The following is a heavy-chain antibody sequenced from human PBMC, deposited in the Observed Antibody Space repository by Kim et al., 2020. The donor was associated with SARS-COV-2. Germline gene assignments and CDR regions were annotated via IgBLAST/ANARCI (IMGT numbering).Heavy chain of an antibody. D-gene: IGHD3-3*01. CDR3: ASNLFFITIFGVVTRYFDY. J-gene: IGHJ4*02. Sequence: SETLSLTCTVSGGSISSSSYYWGWIRQPPGKGLEWIGSIYYSGSTYYNPSLKSRVTISVDTSKNQFSLKLSSVTAADTAVYYCASNLFFITIFGVVTRYFDYWGQVTLVTGSS. CDR2: IYYSGST. V-gene: IGHV4-39*01. CDR1: GGSISSSSYY.